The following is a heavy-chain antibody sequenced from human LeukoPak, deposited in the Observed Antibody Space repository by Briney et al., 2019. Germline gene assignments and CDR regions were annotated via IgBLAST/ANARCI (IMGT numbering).Heavy chain of an antibody. D-gene: IGHD2-2*03. CDR1: GGSISSSSYY. J-gene: IGHJ5*02. CDR2: IYYSGST. Sequence: SETQSLTCTVSGGSISSSSYYWGWIRQPPGKGLEWIGSIYYSGSTYYNPSLKSRVTISVDTSKNQFSLKLSSVTAADTAVYYCARVMDADWFDPWGQGTLVTVSS. V-gene: IGHV4-39*07. CDR3: ARVMDADWFDP.